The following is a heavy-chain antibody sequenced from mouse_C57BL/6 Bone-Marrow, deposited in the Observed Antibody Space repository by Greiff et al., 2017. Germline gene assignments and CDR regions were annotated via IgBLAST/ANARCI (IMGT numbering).Heavy chain of an antibody. J-gene: IGHJ4*01. CDR2: ISYDGSN. V-gene: IGHV3-6*01. Sequence: VQLQQPGPGLVKPSQSLSLTCSVTGYSITSCYYWNWIRQFPGNKLEWMGYISYDGSNNYNPSLKNRISITRDTAKNQFFLKLNSVTTEDTATYYCAKIYYYGTPYAMDYWGQGTSVTVSS. CDR3: AKIYYYGTPYAMDY. D-gene: IGHD1-1*01. CDR1: GYSITSCYY.